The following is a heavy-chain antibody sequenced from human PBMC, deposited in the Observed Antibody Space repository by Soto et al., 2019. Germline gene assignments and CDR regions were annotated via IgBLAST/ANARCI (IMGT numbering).Heavy chain of an antibody. CDR1: GDSINSDKFY. CDR3: ARLEGLATISYYFDF. CDR2: IYFRGNT. J-gene: IGHJ4*02. V-gene: IGHV4-39*01. Sequence: SETLSLTCSVSGDSINSDKFYLGWVRQPPGKGLEWIGSIYFRGNTYYNPSLQTRVTISLDKSKSQFSLKLNSVTAADSAVYFCARLEGLATISYYFDFWGQGALVTVSS. D-gene: IGHD3-9*01.